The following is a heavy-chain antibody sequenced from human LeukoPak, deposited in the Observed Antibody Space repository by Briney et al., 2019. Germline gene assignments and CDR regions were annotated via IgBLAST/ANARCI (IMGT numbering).Heavy chain of an antibody. V-gene: IGHV3-9*01. Sequence: GRSLRLSCAASGFTFDDYAMHWVRQAPGKGLEWVSGISWNSGSIGYADSVKGRFTISRDNAKNSLYLQMNSLRAEDTALYYCAKEFSFATDYDILISQFDYWGQGTLVTVSS. CDR3: AKEFSFATDYDILISQFDY. CDR1: GFTFDDYA. J-gene: IGHJ4*02. D-gene: IGHD3-9*01. CDR2: ISWNSGSI.